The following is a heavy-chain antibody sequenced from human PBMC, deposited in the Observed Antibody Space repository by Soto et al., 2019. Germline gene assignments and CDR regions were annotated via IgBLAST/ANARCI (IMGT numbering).Heavy chain of an antibody. Sequence: QVQLQQWGAGLLKPSETLSLTCAVYGGSFSGYYWSWIRQPPGKGLEWIGEINHSGSTNYNPSLKSRVTISRKPAQDPFPPELGCGNAADHVVDYCARGARGWELLDYYYYYMDVWGKGTTVTVSS. CDR2: INHSGST. D-gene: IGHD1-26*01. CDR3: ARGARGWELLDYYYYYMDV. CDR1: GGSFSGYY. V-gene: IGHV4-34*01. J-gene: IGHJ6*03.